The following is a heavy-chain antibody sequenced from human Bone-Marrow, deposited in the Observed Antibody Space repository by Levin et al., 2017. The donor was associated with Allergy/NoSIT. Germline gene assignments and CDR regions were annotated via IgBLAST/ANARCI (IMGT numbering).Heavy chain of an antibody. CDR1: GYTFTSYA. V-gene: IGHV7-4-1*02. CDR2: INTNTGNP. D-gene: IGHD6-19*01. Sequence: GGSLRLSCKASGYTFTSYAMNWVRQAPGQGLEWMGWINTNTGNPTYAQGFTGRFVFSLDTSVSTAYLQISSLKAEDTAVYYCARLVSDSTPEDIAVAGRSVDYWGQGTLVTVSS. J-gene: IGHJ4*02. CDR3: ARLVSDSTPEDIAVAGRSVDY.